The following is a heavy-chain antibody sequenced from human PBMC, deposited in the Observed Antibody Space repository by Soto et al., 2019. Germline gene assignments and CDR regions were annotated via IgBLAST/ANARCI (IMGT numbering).Heavy chain of an antibody. CDR1: GFTFSSYA. CDR2: ISGSGGST. D-gene: IGHD2-2*01. Sequence: GGSLRLSCAASGFTFSSYAMSWVRQAPGKGLEWVSAISGSGGSTYYADSVKGRFTISRDNSKNTLYLQMNSLRAEDTAVYYCAKGDRIVVVPAPDYWGQGTLVTVSS. CDR3: AKGDRIVVVPAPDY. V-gene: IGHV3-23*01. J-gene: IGHJ4*02.